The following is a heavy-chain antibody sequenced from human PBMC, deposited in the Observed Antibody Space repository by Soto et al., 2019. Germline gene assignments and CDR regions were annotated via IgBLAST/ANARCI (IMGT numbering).Heavy chain of an antibody. CDR1: VCYSISFFYY. J-gene: IGHJ4*02. V-gene: IGHV4-30-4*02. CDR2: IYYSGTA. CDR3: ARVTISWYYFEK. Sequence: SETLSLTCTFSVCYSISFFYYLSFFRQQPGKGLEWIGYIYYSGTAEYNPSLESRVAISLDPSKRNFSLRLNSVTSADTAVYYCARVTISWYYFEKWGKGNMVNVSS.